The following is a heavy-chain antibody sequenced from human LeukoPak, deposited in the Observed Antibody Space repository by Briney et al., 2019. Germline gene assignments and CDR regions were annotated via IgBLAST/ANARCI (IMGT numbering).Heavy chain of an antibody. CDR2: INHRGST. J-gene: IGHJ3*02. CDR3: ARWAYYYDSSGSGRAFDI. Sequence: SETLSLTCAVYGGSFSGYYWSWIRQPPGKGLEWIGEINHRGSTNYNPSLKSRVTISVDTSKNQFSLKLSSVTAADTAVYYCARWAYYYDSSGSGRAFDIWGQGTMVTVSS. V-gene: IGHV4-34*01. D-gene: IGHD3-22*01. CDR1: GGSFSGYY.